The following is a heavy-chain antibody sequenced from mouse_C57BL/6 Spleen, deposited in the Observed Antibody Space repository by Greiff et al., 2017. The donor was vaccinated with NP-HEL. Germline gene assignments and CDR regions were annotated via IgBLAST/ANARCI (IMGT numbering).Heavy chain of an antibody. CDR1: GYTFTSYW. D-gene: IGHD1-1*01. CDR3: AIGTVVVPFDY. Sequence: QVQLKQPGAELVKPGASVKVSCKASGYTFTSYWMHWVKQRPGQGLEWIGRIHPSDSDTNYNQKFKGKATLTVDKSSSTAYMQLSSLTSEDSAVYYCAIGTVVVPFDYWGQGTTLTVSS. J-gene: IGHJ2*01. CDR2: IHPSDSDT. V-gene: IGHV1-74*01.